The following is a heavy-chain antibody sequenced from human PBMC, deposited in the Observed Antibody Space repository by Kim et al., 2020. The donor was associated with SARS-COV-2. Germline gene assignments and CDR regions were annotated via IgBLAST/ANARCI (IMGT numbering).Heavy chain of an antibody. V-gene: IGHV4-39*07. CDR3: ARGHSIAVADKEIDY. Sequence: PSLKRRVTISVDASKNQFSLKLSSVTAADTAVYYCARGHSIAVADKEIDYWGQGTLVTVTS. J-gene: IGHJ4*02. D-gene: IGHD6-19*01.